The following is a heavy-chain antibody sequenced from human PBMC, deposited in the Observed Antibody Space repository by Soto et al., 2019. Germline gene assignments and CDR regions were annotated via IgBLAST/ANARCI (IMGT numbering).Heavy chain of an antibody. CDR3: ARSVEGHFDY. J-gene: IGHJ4*02. CDR2: ITSDTKTI. D-gene: IGHD6-19*01. CDR1: GFTFSVYS. V-gene: IGHV3-48*02. Sequence: EVQLVESGGDLVQREGSLRLSCVASGFTFSVYSMNWVRQAPGKGLEWFSYITSDTKTIKYADSVKGRFTISRDHAKNEVYLQVNSLRDEGTAVYYCARSVEGHFDYWVQGTVVTVSS.